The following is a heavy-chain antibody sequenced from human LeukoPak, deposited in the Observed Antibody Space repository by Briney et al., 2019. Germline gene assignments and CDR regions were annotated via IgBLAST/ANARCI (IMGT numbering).Heavy chain of an antibody. CDR3: ARVTYGSGTYGAFDY. D-gene: IGHD3-10*01. Sequence: GGSLRLSCAASGFTFSSYGMHWVRQAPGKGLEWVAFIRYDGSNKYYADSVKGRFTISRDNAKNSLYLQMNSLRAEDTAVYYCARVTYGSGTYGAFDYWGQGTLVTVSS. J-gene: IGHJ4*02. V-gene: IGHV3-30*02. CDR1: GFTFSSYG. CDR2: IRYDGSNK.